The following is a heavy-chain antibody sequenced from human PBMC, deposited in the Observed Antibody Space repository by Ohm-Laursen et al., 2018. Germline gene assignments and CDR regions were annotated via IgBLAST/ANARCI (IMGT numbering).Heavy chain of an antibody. J-gene: IGHJ4*02. CDR3: ARESMDKPMAYYFDF. D-gene: IGHD5-18*01. CDR2: IYTSGTT. Sequence: GTLSLTCTVSGGSISSYYCSWIRQPAGKRLEWIGRIYTSGTTNDNPSLKSRVTMSVDTSKNQFSLKLSSMTAADTAVYYCARESMDKPMAYYFDFWGQGALVTVSS. V-gene: IGHV4-4*07. CDR1: GGSISSYY.